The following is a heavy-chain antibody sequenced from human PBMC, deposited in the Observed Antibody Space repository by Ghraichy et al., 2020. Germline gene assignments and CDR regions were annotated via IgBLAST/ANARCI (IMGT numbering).Heavy chain of an antibody. CDR1: GTSIHTGDYY. CDR2: IYYSGTT. V-gene: IGHV4-31*02. J-gene: IGHJ4*02. Sequence: SETLSLTCTVSGTSIHTGDYYWSWIRQHPGKGPEWIGYIYYSGTTYYNPTLESRVTMSLDTSQNRFSLRLSSVTAADTAVYFCARERGYNFESWGQGTLVTVSS. D-gene: IGHD5-24*01. CDR3: ARERGYNFES.